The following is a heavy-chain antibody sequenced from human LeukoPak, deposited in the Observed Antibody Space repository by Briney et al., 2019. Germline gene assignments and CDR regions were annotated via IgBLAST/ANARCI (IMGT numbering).Heavy chain of an antibody. CDR2: INHSGST. V-gene: IGHV4-34*01. Sequence: SETLSLTCAVYGVSFSGYYWSWIRQPPGKGLEWIGEINHSGSTNYNPSLKSRVTISVDTSKNQFSLKLSSVTAADTAVYYCAREARSGYYDYWYFDLWGRGTLVTVSS. CDR1: GVSFSGYY. CDR3: AREARSGYYDYWYFDL. J-gene: IGHJ2*01. D-gene: IGHD3-22*01.